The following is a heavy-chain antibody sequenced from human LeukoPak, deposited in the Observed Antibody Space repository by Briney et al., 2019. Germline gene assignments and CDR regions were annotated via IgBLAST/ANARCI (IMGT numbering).Heavy chain of an antibody. CDR2: MNPNSGNT. CDR1: GYTFTSYD. D-gene: IGHD3-10*01. Sequence: ASVKVSRKASGYTFTSYDINWVRQATGQGLEWMGWMNPNSGNTGYAQKFQGRVTMTRNTSISTAYMELSSLRSEDTAVYYCARGNFASGTYYNEDFWGQGTLVTVSS. CDR3: ARGNFASGTYYNEDF. V-gene: IGHV1-8*01. J-gene: IGHJ4*02.